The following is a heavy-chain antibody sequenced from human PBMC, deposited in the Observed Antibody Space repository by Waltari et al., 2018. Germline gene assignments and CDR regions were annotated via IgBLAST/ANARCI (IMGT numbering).Heavy chain of an antibody. D-gene: IGHD2-21*01. CDR1: GFTFRDYA. Sequence: EVQLLESGGGLVQPGGSLRLSCAVSGFTFRDYAMTWVRQAPGRGLEWVGLIGRRGAATYYADSVKGRFSISRDNSRNTLYLQMNSLRAEDTAMYYCAKRGAPGELWFFDYWGQGNLVTVSS. V-gene: IGHV3-23*01. CDR3: AKRGAPGELWFFDY. J-gene: IGHJ4*02. CDR2: IGRRGAAT.